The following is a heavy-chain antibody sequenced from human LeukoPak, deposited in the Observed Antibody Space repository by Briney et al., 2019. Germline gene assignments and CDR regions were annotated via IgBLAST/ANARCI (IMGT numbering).Heavy chain of an antibody. CDR1: RFTFSSYG. D-gene: IGHD6-13*01. Sequence: GGSLRLSCAASRFTFSSYGMHWVRQAPGKGLEWVAFIRYDGSNKYYADSVKGRFTISRDNSKNTLYLQMNSLRAEDTAVYYCAKPLGYSSSWDRGYYYYMDVWGKGTTVTVSS. CDR2: IRYDGSNK. CDR3: AKPLGYSSSWDRGYYYYMDV. J-gene: IGHJ6*03. V-gene: IGHV3-30*02.